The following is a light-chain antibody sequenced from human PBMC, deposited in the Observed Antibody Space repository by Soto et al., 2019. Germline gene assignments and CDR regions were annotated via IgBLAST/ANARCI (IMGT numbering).Light chain of an antibody. Sequence: QSVLTQPPSVSGAPGQRVTISCTGSTSNIGAGYDVHWYQQFPGTAPKLLMYASTNRPSGVPDRFSGSKSGTSASLAITGLQAEDEADYYCQSFDSSLTASVLGGGTKLTVL. CDR3: QSFDSSLTASV. J-gene: IGLJ2*01. V-gene: IGLV1-40*01. CDR2: AST. CDR1: TSNIGAGYD.